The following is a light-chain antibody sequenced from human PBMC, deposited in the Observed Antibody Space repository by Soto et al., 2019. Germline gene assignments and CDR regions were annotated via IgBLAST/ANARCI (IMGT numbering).Light chain of an antibody. Sequence: QSALTQPPSASGTPGQGGTISFSGRTSNIGSNYVYWYQQLPGTAPKLLIYRNNQRPSGVPDRFSGSKSGTSASLAISGLRSDDEADYFCATWDDSLNGFYVFGTGTKVTVL. CDR3: ATWDDSLNGFYV. V-gene: IGLV1-47*01. CDR1: TSNIGSNY. CDR2: RNN. J-gene: IGLJ1*01.